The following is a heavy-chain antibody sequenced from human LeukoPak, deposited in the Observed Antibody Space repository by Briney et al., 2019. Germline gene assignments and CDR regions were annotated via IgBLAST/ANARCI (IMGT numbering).Heavy chain of an antibody. CDR3: AREFEVPAAAPDYYYYYYIDV. V-gene: IGHV3-48*04. Sequence: GSLRLSCAASGFTFSVYSVNWVRQAPGKGLEWVPYISSSSGTIYYADSVKGRVTISRDNVENSLHLQMNSLRVEDTAVYYCAREFEVPAAAPDYYYYYYIDVWGKGTTVAVSS. J-gene: IGHJ6*03. CDR1: GFTFSVYS. D-gene: IGHD2-2*01. CDR2: ISSSSGTI.